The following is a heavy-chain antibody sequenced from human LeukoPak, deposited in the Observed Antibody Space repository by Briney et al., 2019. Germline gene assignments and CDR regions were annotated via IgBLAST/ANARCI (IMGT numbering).Heavy chain of an antibody. CDR2: LHYSGSI. D-gene: IGHD2-2*01. CDR3: ARRPVSTNAFDI. CDR1: GGSISSSISY. Sequence: PSETLSLTCTVSGGSISSSISYWGWIRQPPGKGLEWIGSLHYSGSIYYCPSLKSQATISVDTSDNQFSLKLSSVTATDTAVYYCARRPVSTNAFDIWGQGTMVIVSS. J-gene: IGHJ3*02. V-gene: IGHV4-39*01.